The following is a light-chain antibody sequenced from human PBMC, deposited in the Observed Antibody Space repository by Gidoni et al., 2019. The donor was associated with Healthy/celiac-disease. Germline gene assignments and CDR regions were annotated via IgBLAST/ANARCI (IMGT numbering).Light chain of an antibody. CDR2: AAS. J-gene: IGKJ5*01. CDR1: QSIGNY. Sequence: DIQMTQSPSSLSASVGDRLTITCRASQSIGNYLNWYQQKPGKAPKLLIYAASSLQSGVPSTFSGSRSGTDFTLTISSLQPEDFATYFCQQSYSFPITFGQGTRLEIK. V-gene: IGKV1-39*01. CDR3: QQSYSFPIT.